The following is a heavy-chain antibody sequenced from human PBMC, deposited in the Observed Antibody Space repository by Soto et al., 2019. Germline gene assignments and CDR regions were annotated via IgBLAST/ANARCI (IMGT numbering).Heavy chain of an antibody. Sequence: PSETLSLTCAVSGYSISSGYYWGWIRQPPGKGLEWIGSIYHSGSTYYNPSLKSRVTISVDTSKNQFSLKLSSVTAADTAVYYCARDDYDFWSGYRDVWGQGTTVTAP. CDR3: ARDDYDFWSGYRDV. CDR1: GYSISSGYY. J-gene: IGHJ6*02. CDR2: IYHSGST. V-gene: IGHV4-38-2*02. D-gene: IGHD3-3*01.